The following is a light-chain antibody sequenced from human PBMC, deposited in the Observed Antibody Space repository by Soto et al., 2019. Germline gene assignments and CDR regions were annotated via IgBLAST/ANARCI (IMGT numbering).Light chain of an antibody. Sequence: QAVVTQPPSVSGAPGPRVTISCTGSSSNIGAGYDVHWYQQLPGTAPKLLIYGNSNRPSGVPDRFSGSKSGTSASLAITGLRAEDEADYYCQSYDISLSGWVFGGGTKLTVL. J-gene: IGLJ3*02. CDR2: GNS. CDR1: SSNIGAGYD. CDR3: QSYDISLSGWV. V-gene: IGLV1-40*01.